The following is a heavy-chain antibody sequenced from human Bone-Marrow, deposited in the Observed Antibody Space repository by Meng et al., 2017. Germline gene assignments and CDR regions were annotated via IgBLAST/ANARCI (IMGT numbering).Heavy chain of an antibody. Sequence: SETLSLTCAVSGGSFSGYYWTWIRQPPGKGLEWIGYINHSGSTNYNPSLKSRVTISVDTSKKQFSLKLSSVTAADTAVYYCERGSVGLEWLRSNWFDPWGQGNQV. D-gene: IGHD5-12*01. J-gene: IGHJ5*02. CDR1: GGSFSGYY. V-gene: IGHV4-34*01. CDR3: ERGSVGLEWLRSNWFDP. CDR2: INHSGST.